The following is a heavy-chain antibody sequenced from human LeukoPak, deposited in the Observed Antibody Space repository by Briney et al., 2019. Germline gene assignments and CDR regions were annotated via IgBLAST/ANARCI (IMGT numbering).Heavy chain of an antibody. Sequence: PGGSLRLSCAASGFTFSDYYMFWTRQAPGKGLEWVSYISNSGSIIYYADSVKGRFTVSRDNAKDSLYLQMNSLRAEDTAVYYCARAVSADTAMVYFDYWGQGTLVTVSS. CDR1: GFTFSDYY. V-gene: IGHV3-11*01. CDR2: ISNSGSII. J-gene: IGHJ4*02. CDR3: ARAVSADTAMVYFDY. D-gene: IGHD5-18*01.